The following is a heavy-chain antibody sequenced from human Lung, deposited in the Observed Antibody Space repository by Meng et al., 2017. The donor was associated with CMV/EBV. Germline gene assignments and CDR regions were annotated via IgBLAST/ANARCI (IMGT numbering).Heavy chain of an antibody. CDR2: IPHRGSS. J-gene: IGHJ1*01. CDR1: GDSITNHNW. D-gene: IGHD3-10*01. V-gene: IGHV4-4*03. CDR3: LRRSGGSV. Sequence: QGQLREPGPALVKPPAPLSLTCAVSGDSITNHNWWAWVRQPPGKGLEWIGEIPHRGSSAYNPSLKSRVSMSIDKSKNQFSLKLTSVTAADTAVYHCLRRSGGSVWGQGTLVTVSS.